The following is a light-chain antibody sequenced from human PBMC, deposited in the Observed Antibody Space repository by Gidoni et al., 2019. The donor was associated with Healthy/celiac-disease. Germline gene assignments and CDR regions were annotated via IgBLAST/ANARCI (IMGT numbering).Light chain of an antibody. CDR1: ALPKQY. CDR2: KDS. J-gene: IGLJ1*01. V-gene: IGLV3-25*03. CDR3: QSADSSGTYPYV. Sequence: SYELTQPPSVPVSPGQTARITCSGDALPKQYAYWYQQKPGQAPVLVIYKDSERPSGIPGRFSGSSSGTTVTLTISGVQAEDEADYYCQSADSSGTYPYVFGTGTKVTVL.